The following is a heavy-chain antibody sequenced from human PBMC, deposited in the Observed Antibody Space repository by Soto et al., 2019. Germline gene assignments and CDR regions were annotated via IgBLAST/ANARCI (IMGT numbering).Heavy chain of an antibody. CDR1: GFNKSIYA. V-gene: IGHV3-23*01. D-gene: IGHD6-13*01. CDR3: ATVGGSSWSEGLDY. J-gene: IGHJ4*02. Sequence: VQILESGGGLVQPGGSLRLSCAASGFNKSIYAMNWVRQAPGKGLEWVSGIGGRVGSSYYADSVMGRFTISRDKSKNTMYLQMNSLRAEDTAVYYCATVGGSSWSEGLDYWGQGTVVTVSS. CDR2: IGGRVGSS.